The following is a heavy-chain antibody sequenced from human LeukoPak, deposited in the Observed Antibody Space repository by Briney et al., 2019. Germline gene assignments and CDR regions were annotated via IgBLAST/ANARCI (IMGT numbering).Heavy chain of an antibody. J-gene: IGHJ5*02. D-gene: IGHD3-9*01. CDR1: GYTFSDYY. CDR2: INPNSGGT. Sequence: GASVKVSCKTSGYTFSDYYIHWIRQAPGQGLEWVGWINPNSGGTNYAQKFQGRVTMTRDTSISTAYMELSRLRSDDTAVYYCARGEVTIPSIDPWGQGTLVTVSS. V-gene: IGHV1-2*02. CDR3: ARGEVTIPSIDP.